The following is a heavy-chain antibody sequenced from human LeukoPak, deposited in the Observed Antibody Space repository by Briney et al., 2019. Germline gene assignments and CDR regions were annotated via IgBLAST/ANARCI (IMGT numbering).Heavy chain of an antibody. V-gene: IGHV4-39*07. CDR1: GDSISSGNYY. CDR3: ARGPWFGESYYMDV. Sequence: SETLSLTCSVSGDSISSGNYYWGWIRQPPGKGLEWIGTIYYSGSTYYNPSLKSRVTISVDSSKNQFSLRLSSVTAADTAVYYCARGPWFGESYYMDVWGKGTTVTVSS. CDR2: IYYSGST. J-gene: IGHJ6*03. D-gene: IGHD3-10*01.